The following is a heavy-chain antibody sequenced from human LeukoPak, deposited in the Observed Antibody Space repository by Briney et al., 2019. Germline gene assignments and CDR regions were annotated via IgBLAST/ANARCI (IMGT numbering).Heavy chain of an antibody. CDR2: IGTAGDT. J-gene: IGHJ4*02. D-gene: IGHD3-16*01. CDR1: GFSFSSYN. CDR3: ARAAAGLPFDS. V-gene: IGHV3-13*01. Sequence: GGSLRLSCAASGFSFSSYNMNWVRQTTGKGLEWVSAIGTAGDTYYPGSVKGRFTISRENAKNSLYLQMHSLRAGDTAVYYCARAAAGLPFDSWGQGTLVTVSS.